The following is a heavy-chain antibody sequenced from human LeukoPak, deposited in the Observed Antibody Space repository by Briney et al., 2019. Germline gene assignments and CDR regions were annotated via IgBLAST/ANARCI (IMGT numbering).Heavy chain of an antibody. CDR2: IIPIFGTA. J-gene: IGHJ5*02. CDR3: ARDGEMATITPYNWFDP. V-gene: IGHV1-69*13. Sequence: ASVKVSCKASGGTFSSYAISWVRQAPGQGLEWMGGIIPIFGTANYAQKFQGRVTITADESTSTAYMELSSLRSEDTAVYYCARDGEMATITPYNWFDPWGQGTQVTVSS. D-gene: IGHD5-24*01. CDR1: GGTFSSYA.